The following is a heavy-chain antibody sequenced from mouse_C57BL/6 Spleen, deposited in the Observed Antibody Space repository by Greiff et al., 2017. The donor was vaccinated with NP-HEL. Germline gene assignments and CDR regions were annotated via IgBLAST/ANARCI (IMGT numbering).Heavy chain of an antibody. J-gene: IGHJ4*01. Sequence: VQLQQSGAELVKPGASVKMSCKPSGYTFTTYWITWVKQRPGQGLEWIGDIYPGSGSTNYNEKFKSKATLTVDTSSSTAYMQLSSLTSEDSAVYYCARGGNYAMDYWGQGTSVTVSS. V-gene: IGHV1-55*01. CDR2: IYPGSGST. CDR3: ARGGNYAMDY. CDR1: GYTFTTYW.